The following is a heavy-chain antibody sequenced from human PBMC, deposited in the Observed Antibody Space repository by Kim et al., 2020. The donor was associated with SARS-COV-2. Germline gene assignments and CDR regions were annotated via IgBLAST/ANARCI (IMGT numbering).Heavy chain of an antibody. V-gene: IGHV1-2*02. J-gene: IGHJ6*03. D-gene: IGHD5-12*01. CDR2: INPNSGGT. Sequence: ASVKVSCKASGYTFTGYYLHWVRQAPGQGPEWMGWINPNSGGTRYAQKFQGRVTMTRDTSVSTAYMEMSGLRLDDTAVYYCSKARDYFYYMDVCGQGTTV. CDR3: SKARDYFYYMDV. CDR1: GYTFTGYY.